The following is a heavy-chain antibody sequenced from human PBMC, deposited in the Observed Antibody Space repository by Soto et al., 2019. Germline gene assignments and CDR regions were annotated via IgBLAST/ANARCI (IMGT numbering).Heavy chain of an antibody. Sequence: EVQLVESGGGLVQPGGSLRLSCAASGFIFSNYKMNWVRQAPGKGLQWVSFISPTGNKIYYGESVKGRFTISRDNAKNSVFLQMNSLTAEDTAVYFCARSFPRFTAPDSWGQGTLVTVAS. J-gene: IGHJ5*01. D-gene: IGHD2-21*02. V-gene: IGHV3-48*03. CDR3: ARSFPRFTAPDS. CDR1: GFIFSNYK. CDR2: ISPTGNKI.